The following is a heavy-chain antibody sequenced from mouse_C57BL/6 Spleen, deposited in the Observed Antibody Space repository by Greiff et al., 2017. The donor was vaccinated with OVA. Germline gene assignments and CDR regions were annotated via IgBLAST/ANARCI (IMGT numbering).Heavy chain of an antibody. J-gene: IGHJ2*01. CDR1: GFTFSDYG. CDR3: ARPTGTEHFDY. Sequence: EVKLQESGGGLVKPGGSLKLSCAASGFTFSDYGMHWVRQAPEKGLEWVAYISSGSSTIYYADTVKGRFTISRDNAKNTLFLQMTSLRSEDTAMYYCARPTGTEHFDYWGQGTTLTVSS. D-gene: IGHD4-1*01. CDR2: ISSGSSTI. V-gene: IGHV5-17*01.